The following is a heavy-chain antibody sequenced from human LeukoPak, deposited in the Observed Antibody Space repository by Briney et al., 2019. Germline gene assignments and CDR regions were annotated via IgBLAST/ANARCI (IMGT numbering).Heavy chain of an antibody. V-gene: IGHV3-48*01. CDR3: AKEAARSLDY. J-gene: IGHJ4*02. Sequence: PGGSLRLSCAASGFTFSSYSMNWVRQAPGKGLEWVSYISSSSSTIYYADSVKGRFTISRDNSKNTLYLQMNSLRAEDTAVYYCAKEAARSLDYWGQGTLVTVSS. CDR2: ISSSSSTI. CDR1: GFTFSSYS. D-gene: IGHD6-6*01.